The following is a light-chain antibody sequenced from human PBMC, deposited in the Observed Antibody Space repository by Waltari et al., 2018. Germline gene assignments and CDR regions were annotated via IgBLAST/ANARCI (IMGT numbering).Light chain of an antibody. CDR3: CSYAGNGAYV. J-gene: IGLJ1*01. Sequence: QSALTQPASVSGSPGQSITISCTGTSHDIGSYTLVSWYQLHPGKAPKLMIYEGSKRPSGVSNRFSGSKSGNTASLTISGLQAEDEANYYCCSYAGNGAYVFGTGTKVTVL. CDR2: EGS. CDR1: SHDIGSYTL. V-gene: IGLV2-23*01.